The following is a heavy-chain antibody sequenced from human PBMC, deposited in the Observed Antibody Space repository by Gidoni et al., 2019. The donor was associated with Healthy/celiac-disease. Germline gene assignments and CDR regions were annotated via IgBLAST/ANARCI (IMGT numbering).Heavy chain of an antibody. CDR1: GGSFSGYS. CDR2: INHSGST. J-gene: IGHJ6*02. V-gene: IGHV4-34*01. CDR3: ARGPVRYCSGGSCYSRFFYYYGMDV. D-gene: IGHD2-15*01. Sequence: QVQLQQWGAGLLKPSETLSLTCAVSGGSFSGYSWSWIRQPPGTGLEWIGEINHSGSTNYNPSLKSRVTISVDTSKNQFSLKLSSVTAADTAVYYCARGPVRYCSGGSCYSRFFYYYGMDVWGQGTTVTVSS.